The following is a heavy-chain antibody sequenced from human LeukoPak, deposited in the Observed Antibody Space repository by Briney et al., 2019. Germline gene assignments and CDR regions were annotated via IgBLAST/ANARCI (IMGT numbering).Heavy chain of an antibody. CDR1: GFTFCSYV. CDR2: ISSSSSTI. D-gene: IGHD3-22*01. V-gene: IGHV3-48*02. J-gene: IGHJ4*02. CDR3: ARAPYYYDSSGYEGDY. Sequence: GGSLRLSCAASGFTFCSYVMTWVREAPGKGLEWVSYISSSSSTIDYADSVKGRFTISRDNAKNSLYLQMNSLRDEDTAVYYCARAPYYYDSSGYEGDYWGQGTLVTVSS.